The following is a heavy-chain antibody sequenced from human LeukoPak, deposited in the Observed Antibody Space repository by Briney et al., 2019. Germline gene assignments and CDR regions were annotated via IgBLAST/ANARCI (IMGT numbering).Heavy chain of an antibody. V-gene: IGHV2-5*01. CDR2: IYSNDEK. CDR1: GFSLSSGGVG. D-gene: IGHD1-14*01. J-gene: IGHJ3*01. Sequence: SGPTLVKPTQTLTLTCTFSGFSLSSGGVGVGWIRQPPGKALEWLVHIYSNDEKRYSPSLKSRLTITKDTSKNQVVLTMTNMDPVDTATYSCVHRLGTKGAFDVWGQGTMVTVSS. CDR3: VHRLGTKGAFDV.